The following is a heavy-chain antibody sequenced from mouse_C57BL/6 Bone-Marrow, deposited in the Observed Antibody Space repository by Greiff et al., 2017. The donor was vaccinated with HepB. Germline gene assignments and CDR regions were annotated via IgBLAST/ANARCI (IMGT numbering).Heavy chain of an antibody. CDR2: IYPGDGDT. J-gene: IGHJ2*01. V-gene: IGHV1-82*01. CDR3: ARPSYDYFDY. Sequence: VQLQQSGPELVKPGASVKISCKASGYAFSSSWMNWVKQRPGKGLEWIGRIYPGDGDTNYNGKFKGKATLTADKSSSTAYMPLSSLTSEDSAVYFCARPSYDYFDYWGQGTTLTVSS. D-gene: IGHD2-3*01. CDR1: GYAFSSSW.